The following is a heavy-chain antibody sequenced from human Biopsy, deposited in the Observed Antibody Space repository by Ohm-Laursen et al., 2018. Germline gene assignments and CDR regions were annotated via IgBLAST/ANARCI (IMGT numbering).Heavy chain of an antibody. Sequence: SQTLSLTCTVSGGSISGSSWRWTRQAPGKGLEWIGYISYSRDTNYNTSLKSRITISVATTKNQFSLKLTSVTAADTAVYYCAKHGSGWTGDDAFHIWGQGTMVTVSS. CDR1: GGSISGSS. CDR3: AKHGSGWTGDDAFHI. V-gene: IGHV4-59*08. CDR2: ISYSRDT. J-gene: IGHJ3*02. D-gene: IGHD6-19*01.